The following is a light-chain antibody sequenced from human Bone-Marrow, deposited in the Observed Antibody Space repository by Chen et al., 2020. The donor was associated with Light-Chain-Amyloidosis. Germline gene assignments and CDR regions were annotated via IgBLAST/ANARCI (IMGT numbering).Light chain of an antibody. Sequence: VLTQPSSLSVAPGQTATIACGGNNIGSTSVHWYQQTPGQAPLLVVYDDSDRPSGIPERLSGSNSGNTATLTISRVEAGDEADYYCQVWDRSSDRPVFGGGTKLTVL. CDR1: NIGSTS. J-gene: IGLJ3*02. CDR3: QVWDRSSDRPV. CDR2: DDS. V-gene: IGLV3-21*02.